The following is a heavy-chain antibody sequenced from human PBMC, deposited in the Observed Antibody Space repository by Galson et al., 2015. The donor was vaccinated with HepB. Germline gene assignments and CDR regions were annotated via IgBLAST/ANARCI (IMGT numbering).Heavy chain of an antibody. CDR2: ISSGGSGT. D-gene: IGHD6-13*01. J-gene: IGHJ6*02. CDR1: GFTFSSYA. Sequence: SLRLSCAASGFTFSSYAMSWVRQAPGKGLEWISSISSGGSGTYYADSVKGRFTISRDNSKNTLFLQMNSLRAEDTAVYHCAKARQLVRNGTDVWGQGTAVTVSS. CDR3: AKARQLVRNGTDV. V-gene: IGHV3-23*01.